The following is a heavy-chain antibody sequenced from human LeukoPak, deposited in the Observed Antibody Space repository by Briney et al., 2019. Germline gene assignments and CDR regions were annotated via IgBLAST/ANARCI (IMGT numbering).Heavy chain of an antibody. CDR2: IKQDGSEK. Sequence: GGSLRLSCAASGFTLSSYWMSWVRQAPGKGLEWVATIKQDGSEKYYVDSVKGRFTISRDNPKNSLYLQMNSLRAEDTAVYYCARAVLSYCSGGSCPYFDYWGQGTLVTVSS. D-gene: IGHD2-15*01. V-gene: IGHV3-7*03. CDR3: ARAVLSYCSGGSCPYFDY. CDR1: GFTLSSYW. J-gene: IGHJ4*02.